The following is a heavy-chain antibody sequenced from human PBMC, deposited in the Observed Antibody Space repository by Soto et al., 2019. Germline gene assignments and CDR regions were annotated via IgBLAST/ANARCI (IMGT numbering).Heavy chain of an antibody. Sequence: QVQLQESGPGLVKPSQTLSLTCTVSGGSISSGGYYWSWIRQHPGKGLEWIGYIYYSGCTYYNPSLKSRVTRSVDTSKNRCSLKLSSVTAADTAVYYCARDGDSRGYLGAFDIWGQGTMVTVSS. J-gene: IGHJ3*02. CDR1: GGSISSGGYY. D-gene: IGHD3-22*01. CDR2: IYYSGCT. CDR3: ARDGDSRGYLGAFDI. V-gene: IGHV4-31*03.